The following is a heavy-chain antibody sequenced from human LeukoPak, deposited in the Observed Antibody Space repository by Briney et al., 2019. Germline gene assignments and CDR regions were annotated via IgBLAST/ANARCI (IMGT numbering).Heavy chain of an antibody. Sequence: GGSLRLSCAASGFTFSTYAMHWVRQAPGKGLEWVASVSYDGSKKYYADSVKGRFTISRDNSINTLYLQMSSLSADDTAVYFCARDVLWNPRYYFDYWGQGTLFTVSS. CDR1: GFTFSTYA. J-gene: IGHJ4*01. V-gene: IGHV3-30*04. CDR2: VSYDGSKK. D-gene: IGHD2-21*01. CDR3: ARDVLWNPRYYFDY.